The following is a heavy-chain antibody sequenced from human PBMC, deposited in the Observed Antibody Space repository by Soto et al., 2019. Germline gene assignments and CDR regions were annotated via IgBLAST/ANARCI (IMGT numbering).Heavy chain of an antibody. CDR3: TRDFFGRFGEFRGAY. J-gene: IGHJ4*02. V-gene: IGHV1-18*01. D-gene: IGHD3-10*01. CDR2: ISTNNGNR. Sequence: QVQLVQSGAEVKKPGASVKVSCNASGYTFTSYGVSWVRQAPGQGLEWMGWISTNNGNRKYAHKLRGRVTMTTDTSTNTAYMELRSLRSDDTAVYWCTRDFFGRFGEFRGAYWGQGTLVTVSS. CDR1: GYTFTSYG.